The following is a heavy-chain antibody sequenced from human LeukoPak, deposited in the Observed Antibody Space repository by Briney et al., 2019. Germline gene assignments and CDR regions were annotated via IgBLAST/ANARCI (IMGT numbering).Heavy chain of an antibody. J-gene: IGHJ4*02. D-gene: IGHD3-3*01. V-gene: IGHV4-39*01. CDR2: IYYSGST. Sequence: SETLSLTCTVSGGSISSTSYYWGWIRQPPGKGLEWIGSIYYSGSTYYNPSLKSRVTISVDTSKNQFSLKLSSVTAADTAVCYCARQGNDFWSGYYYDYWGQGTLVTVSS. CDR3: ARQGNDFWSGYYYDY. CDR1: GGSISSTSYY.